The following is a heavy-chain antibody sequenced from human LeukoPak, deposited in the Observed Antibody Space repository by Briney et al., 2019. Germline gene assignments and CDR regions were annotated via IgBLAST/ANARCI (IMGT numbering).Heavy chain of an antibody. CDR1: GYTFTNYW. D-gene: IGHD5/OR15-5a*01. V-gene: IGHV5-51*01. CDR2: IYLHSGES. CDR3: ARVSSASSQVNWFDP. J-gene: IGHJ5*02. Sequence: GASLRISCKGSGYTFTNYWIGWVRQMPGRGLEWMGLIYLHSGESRYSASFQGQVIFSADRYIRTAYLHWRRLKAAHAAIYYCARVSSASSQVNWFDPWGQGTLVTVSS.